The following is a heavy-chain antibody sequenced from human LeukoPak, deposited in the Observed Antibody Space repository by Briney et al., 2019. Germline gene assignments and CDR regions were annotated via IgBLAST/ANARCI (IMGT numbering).Heavy chain of an antibody. V-gene: IGHV3-15*01. D-gene: IGHD6-6*01. Sequence: PGGSLRLSCAASGITFTNAWMSWVRQAPGKGLERVGRIKSKTDGGTIDYAAPVKGRFTISTDDSKITLYLQMNSLQIEDTGVYYCTTDRGIAVRPVSDYWGQGTLVTVSS. CDR2: IKSKTDGGTI. CDR3: TTDRGIAVRPVSDY. J-gene: IGHJ4*02. CDR1: GITFTNAW.